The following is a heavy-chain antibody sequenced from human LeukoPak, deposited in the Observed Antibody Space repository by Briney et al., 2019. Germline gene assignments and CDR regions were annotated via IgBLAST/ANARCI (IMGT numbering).Heavy chain of an antibody. V-gene: IGHV4-59*01. Sequence: SETLSLTCTVSGGSISSYYWSWIRQPPGKGLEWIGYIYYSGSTNYNPSLKSRVTISVDTSKNQFPLKLSSVTAADTAVYYWARDTALGPYYYYGMDVWGQGTTVTVSS. D-gene: IGHD5-18*01. CDR2: IYYSGST. CDR3: ARDTALGPYYYYGMDV. J-gene: IGHJ6*02. CDR1: GGSISSYY.